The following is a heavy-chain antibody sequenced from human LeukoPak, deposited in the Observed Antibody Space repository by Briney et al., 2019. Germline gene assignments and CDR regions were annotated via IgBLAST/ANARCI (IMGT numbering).Heavy chain of an antibody. Sequence: SVKVSCKASGGTFSSYAISWVRQAPGQGLEWMGGIIPIFGTANYAQKFQGRVTITTDESTSTAYMELSSLRSEDTAVYYCAREDYFWSGYYTGSFDYWGQGTLVTVSS. D-gene: IGHD3-3*01. V-gene: IGHV1-69*05. J-gene: IGHJ4*02. CDR1: GGTFSSYA. CDR3: AREDYFWSGYYTGSFDY. CDR2: IIPIFGTA.